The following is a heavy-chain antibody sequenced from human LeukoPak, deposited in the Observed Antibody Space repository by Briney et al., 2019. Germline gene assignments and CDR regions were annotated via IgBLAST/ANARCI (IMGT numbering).Heavy chain of an antibody. D-gene: IGHD2-15*01. J-gene: IGHJ6*02. V-gene: IGHV4-4*07. CDR3: ARRGRYCSGGSCYSGVIYYGMDV. CDR2: IYTSGST. Sequence: PSETLSLTCTVSGGSISSYYWSWIRQPAGKGLEWIGRIYTSGSTNYNPSLKSRVTISVDTSKNQFSLKLSSVTAADTAVYYCARRGRYCSGGSCYSGVIYYGMDVWGQGTTVTVSS. CDR1: GGSISSYY.